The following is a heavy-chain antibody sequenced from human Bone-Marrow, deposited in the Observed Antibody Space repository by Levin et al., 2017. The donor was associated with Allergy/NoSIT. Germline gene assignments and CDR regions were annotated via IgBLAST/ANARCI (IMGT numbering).Heavy chain of an antibody. CDR2: ISWDGGSA. J-gene: IGHJ4*02. Sequence: QAGGSLRLSCAASGFTFNRYSMHWVRQSLAKGLEWVSRISWDGGSADYADSVKGRFTISRDNNKNSLSLHMNSLTTEDSGLYYCSKDIGGGSGGGGDHTFEHWGPGTLVTVSS. CDR1: GFTFNRYS. D-gene: IGHD4-17*01. CDR3: SKDIGGGSGGGGDHTFEH. V-gene: IGHV3-43*01.